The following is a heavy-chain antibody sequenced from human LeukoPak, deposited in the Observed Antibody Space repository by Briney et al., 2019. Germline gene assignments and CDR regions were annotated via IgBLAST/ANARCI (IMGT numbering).Heavy chain of an antibody. CDR1: GGSISSSSYY. Sequence: SETLSLTCTVPGGSISSSSYYWGWIRQPPGKGLEWIGSIYYSGSTYYNPSLKSRVTISVDTSKNQFSLKLSSVTAADTAVYYCARLGASWGNAYYFDYWGQGTLVTVS. V-gene: IGHV4-39*01. CDR3: ARLGASWGNAYYFDY. J-gene: IGHJ4*02. CDR2: IYYSGST. D-gene: IGHD3-16*01.